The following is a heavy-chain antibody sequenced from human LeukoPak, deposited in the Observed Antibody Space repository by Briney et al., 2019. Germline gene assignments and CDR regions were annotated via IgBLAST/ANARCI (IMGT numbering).Heavy chain of an antibody. D-gene: IGHD2-21*01. J-gene: IGHJ4*02. V-gene: IGHV1-3*01. Sequence: ASVEVSCKASGYTFSRYVVHWVRQAPGQRPEWMGWINASNGGTKYSQNFQGRVTITWDRSANTAYMELSSLTSEDTALCYCVRDDCGDTCYPGGYWGQGTLVAVSS. CDR2: INASNGGT. CDR1: GYTFSRYV. CDR3: VRDDCGDTCYPGGY.